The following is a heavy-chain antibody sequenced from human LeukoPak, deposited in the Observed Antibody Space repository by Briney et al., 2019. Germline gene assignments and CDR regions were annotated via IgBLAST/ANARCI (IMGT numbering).Heavy chain of an antibody. J-gene: IGHJ4*02. Sequence: PGGSLRLSCAASGFTFSSYAMHWVRQAPGKGLEWVAVISYDGSNKYYADSVKGRFTISRDNSKNTLYLQMNSLRAEDTAVYYCAKEITRPNRAVAGLNYWGQGTLVTVSS. CDR1: GFTFSSYA. V-gene: IGHV3-30-3*01. CDR3: AKEITRPNRAVAGLNY. D-gene: IGHD6-19*01. CDR2: ISYDGSNK.